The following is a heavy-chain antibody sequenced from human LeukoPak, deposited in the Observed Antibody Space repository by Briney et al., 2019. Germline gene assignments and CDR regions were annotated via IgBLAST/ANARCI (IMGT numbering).Heavy chain of an antibody. CDR2: IKQDESEK. CDR1: GFTFSNYW. V-gene: IGHV3-7*03. CDR3: AKDRHQLLVDY. D-gene: IGHD2-2*01. J-gene: IGHJ4*02. Sequence: GGSLRLSCVFSGFTFSNYWMSWVRQAPGKGLEWVANIKQDESEKHYVDSVKGRFTISRDNAKNSLYLQMNSLRAEDTAVYYCAKDRHQLLVDYWGQGTLVTVSS.